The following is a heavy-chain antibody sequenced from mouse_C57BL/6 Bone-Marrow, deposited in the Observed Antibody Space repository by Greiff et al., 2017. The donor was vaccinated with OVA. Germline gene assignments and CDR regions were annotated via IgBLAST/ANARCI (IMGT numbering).Heavy chain of an antibody. CDR1: GFSLSTFGMG. Sequence: QVTLKVSGPGILQPSQTLSLTCSFSGFSLSTFGMGVGWIRQPSGKGLEWLAHIWWDDDKYYNPALKSRLTISKDTSKNQVFLKIANVDTADTATYYCARTPDYYGSSYYAMDYWGQGTSVTVSS. D-gene: IGHD1-1*01. J-gene: IGHJ4*01. CDR3: ARTPDYYGSSYYAMDY. V-gene: IGHV8-8*01. CDR2: IWWDDDK.